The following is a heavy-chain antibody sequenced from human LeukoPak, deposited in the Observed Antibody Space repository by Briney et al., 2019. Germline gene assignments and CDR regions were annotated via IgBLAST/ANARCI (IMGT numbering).Heavy chain of an antibody. CDR1: GYTFTSYG. J-gene: IGHJ4*02. Sequence: APVKVSCKASGYTFTSYGISWVRQAPGQGLEWMGWISAYNGNTNYAQKLQGRVTMTTDTSTSTAYMELRSLRSDDTAVYYCARVCWWGSSTSCYGFNYWGQGTLVTVSS. CDR2: ISAYNGNT. CDR3: ARVCWWGSSTSCYGFNY. D-gene: IGHD2-2*01. V-gene: IGHV1-18*01.